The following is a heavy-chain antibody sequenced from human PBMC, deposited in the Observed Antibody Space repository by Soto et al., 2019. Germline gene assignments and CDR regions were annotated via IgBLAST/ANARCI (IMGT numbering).Heavy chain of an antibody. Sequence: EVQLVESGGGLVQPGGSLRLSCAASGFTFSSYWMSWVRQAPGKGLEWVANIKQDGSEKYYVDSVKGRFTISRDNAKNSLYLQMNSLRAEDTAVYYCARDHYMVRGVIRVEYFQHWGQGTLVTVSS. V-gene: IGHV3-7*01. CDR2: IKQDGSEK. J-gene: IGHJ1*01. D-gene: IGHD3-10*01. CDR3: ARDHYMVRGVIRVEYFQH. CDR1: GFTFSSYW.